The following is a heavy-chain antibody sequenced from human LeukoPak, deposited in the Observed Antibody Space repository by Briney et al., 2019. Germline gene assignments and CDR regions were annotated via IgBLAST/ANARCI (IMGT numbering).Heavy chain of an antibody. CDR3: ARAGLSEGSSGYRRYYFDY. D-gene: IGHD3-22*01. CDR1: GYTFTSYD. V-gene: IGHV1-8*01. J-gene: IGHJ4*02. Sequence: ASVKVSCKAAGYTFTSYDINWVRHATGQGLEWMGWMNPNSGNTGYAQKFQGRVTMTRNTSISTAYMELSSLRSEDTAVYYCARAGLSEGSSGYRRYYFDYWGQGTLVTVSS. CDR2: MNPNSGNT.